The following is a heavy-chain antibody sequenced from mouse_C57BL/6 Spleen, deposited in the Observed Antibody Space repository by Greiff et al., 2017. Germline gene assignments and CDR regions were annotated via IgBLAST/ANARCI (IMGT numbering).Heavy chain of an antibody. Sequence: VQLQQSGPELVKPGASVKIPCKASGYTFTDYNMDWVKQSHGKSLEWIGDINPNNGGTIYNQKFKGKATLTVDKSSSTAYMELRSLTSEDTAVYYCARRDGSPPFAYWGQGTLVTVSA. J-gene: IGHJ3*01. CDR1: GYTFTDYN. CDR3: ARRDGSPPFAY. V-gene: IGHV1-18*01. D-gene: IGHD1-1*01. CDR2: INPNNGGT.